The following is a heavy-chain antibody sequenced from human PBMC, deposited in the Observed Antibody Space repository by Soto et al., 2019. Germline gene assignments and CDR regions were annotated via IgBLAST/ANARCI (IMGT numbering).Heavy chain of an antibody. D-gene: IGHD3-22*01. J-gene: IGHJ3*02. CDR1: GGSISSYY. CDR3: ARTYDGSGPNSGGYGFDI. CDR2: IYYSGST. V-gene: IGHV4-59*01. Sequence: QVQLQESDPGLVKPSETLSLSCSVSGGSISSYYWSWIRQPPGKGLEWIAYIYYSGSTSYNPSLKSRVSISLDTSKNQFSLKLSSVTAADTAVYYCARTYDGSGPNSGGYGFDIWGQGQWSPSLQ.